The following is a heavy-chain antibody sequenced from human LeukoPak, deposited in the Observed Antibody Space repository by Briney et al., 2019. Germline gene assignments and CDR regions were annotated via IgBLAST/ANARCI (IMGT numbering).Heavy chain of an antibody. J-gene: IGHJ4*02. CDR1: GFTFNTYP. CDR3: TRGANWAFDY. CDR2: VYSDGSDS. D-gene: IGHD1-1*01. V-gene: IGHV3-74*01. Sequence: GGSLRLSCTASGFTFNTYPMHWVRQAAGKGLVWVSRVYSDGSDSRHADSVKGRFTISRDNAKNTLYLQMNSLRVEDTAVYYCTRGANWAFDYWGQGTLVTVSS.